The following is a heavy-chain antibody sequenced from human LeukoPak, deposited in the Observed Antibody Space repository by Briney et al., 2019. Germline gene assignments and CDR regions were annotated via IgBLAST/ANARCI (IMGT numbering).Heavy chain of an antibody. Sequence: PGRSLRLSCAASGFTFRSYGMHWVRQAPGKGLEWVADIWYDGSNKYYADSVKGRFTIPRDNSKNTLYLQMNSLRVEDTAVYYCARANTHDSNYYYGMDVWGQGTTVTVSS. CDR1: GFTFRSYG. J-gene: IGHJ6*02. CDR2: IWYDGSNK. D-gene: IGHD3-3*01. V-gene: IGHV3-33*01. CDR3: ARANTHDSNYYYGMDV.